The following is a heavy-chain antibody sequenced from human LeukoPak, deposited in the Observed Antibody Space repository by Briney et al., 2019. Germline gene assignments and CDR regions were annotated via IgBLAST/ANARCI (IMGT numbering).Heavy chain of an antibody. CDR2: IYYTGSI. CDR1: GGSISSYK. D-gene: IGHD6-13*01. CDR3: ARVDSSNWYDSRGYFDY. V-gene: IGHV4-59*01. J-gene: IGHJ4*02. Sequence: PSETLSLTCTDPGGSISSYKWSWIRQPPEKGPEWIGYIYYTGSINYNPPPKSRVTISVDTSKNQFSLKLSSVTAADTAVYYCARVDSSNWYDSRGYFDYWGQGTLVTVSS.